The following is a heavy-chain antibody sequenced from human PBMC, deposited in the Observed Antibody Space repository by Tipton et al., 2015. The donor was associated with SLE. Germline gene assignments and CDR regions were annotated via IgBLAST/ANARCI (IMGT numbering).Heavy chain of an antibody. CDR1: GGSITSGNYY. V-gene: IGHV4-61*02. J-gene: IGHJ6*04. CDR2: FYRVEST. D-gene: IGHD3-3*01. CDR3: ARADFWGGGMDV. Sequence: GLVKPSETPSLTCTVSGGSITSGNYYWTWIRQPAGQGLEWVGRFYRVESTNYNPSLESRVTISLDTSKNQFSLRLSSVTAADTAVYYCARADFWGGGMDVWGKGTTVTVSS.